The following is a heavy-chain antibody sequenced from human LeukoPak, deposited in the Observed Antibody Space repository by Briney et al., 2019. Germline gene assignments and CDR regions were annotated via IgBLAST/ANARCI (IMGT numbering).Heavy chain of an antibody. V-gene: IGHV3-53*01. D-gene: IGHD6-13*01. Sequence: GGSLRLSCAASGFTVSSNYMSWVRQAPGKGLEWVSVIYSGGSTYYADSVKGRFTTSRDNSKNTLYLQMNSLRAEDTAVYYCARDFSSSWYGYYYYYMDVWGKGTTVTVSS. CDR2: IYSGGST. CDR3: ARDFSSSWYGYYYYYMDV. CDR1: GFTVSSNY. J-gene: IGHJ6*03.